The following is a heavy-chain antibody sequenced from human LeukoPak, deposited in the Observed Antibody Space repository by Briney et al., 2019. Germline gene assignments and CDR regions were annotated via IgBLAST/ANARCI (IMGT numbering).Heavy chain of an antibody. J-gene: IGHJ6*02. CDR2: ISYDGSNK. V-gene: IGHV3-30*04. CDR3: AKDAAPYVYYYYYGMDV. Sequence: GRSLRLSCAASGFTFSSYAMHWVRQAPGKGLEWVAVISYDGSNKYYADSVKGRFTISRDNSKNTLYLQMNSLRAEDTAVYYCAKDAAPYVYYYYYGMDVWGQGTTVTVSS. CDR1: GFTFSSYA. D-gene: IGHD3-16*01.